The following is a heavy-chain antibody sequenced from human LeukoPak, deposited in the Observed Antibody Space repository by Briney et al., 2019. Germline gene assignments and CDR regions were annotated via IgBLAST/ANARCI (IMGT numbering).Heavy chain of an antibody. Sequence: PGGSLRLSCAASGFDFSTYGMHWVRRAPGKALEWVSHIGRTMDTRYADSVKGRFTISRDNAKNSVYLQMSGLRAEDTAVYYCARDALAGEKPEYFFDYWGQGTLVTVSS. CDR3: ARDALAGEKPEYFFDY. V-gene: IGHV3-48*04. CDR2: IGRTMDTR. J-gene: IGHJ4*02. CDR1: GFDFSTYG.